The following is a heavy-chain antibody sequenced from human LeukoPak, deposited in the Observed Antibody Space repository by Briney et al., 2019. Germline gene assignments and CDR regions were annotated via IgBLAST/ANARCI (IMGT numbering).Heavy chain of an antibody. D-gene: IGHD2-2*01. V-gene: IGHV3-33*01. CDR3: ARARYCSSTNCYEHDY. Sequence: GGSLRLSCAASGFTFSSYGMHWVRQAPGKGLEWVAVIWYDGSNKYYADSVKGRFTISRDNAKNSLYLQMNSLRAEDTAVYYCARARYCSSTNCYEHDYWGQGTQVTVSS. CDR1: GFTFSSYG. J-gene: IGHJ4*02. CDR2: IWYDGSNK.